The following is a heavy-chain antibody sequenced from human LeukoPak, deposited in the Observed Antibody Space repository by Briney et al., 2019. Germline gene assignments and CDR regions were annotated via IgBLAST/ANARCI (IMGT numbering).Heavy chain of an antibody. Sequence: SGGSLRLSCAASGFTFSSSAMSWVRQVPGKGLEWVSGISASGGSTYYADSVRGRFTISRDNSKNTLYVQMNSLRDEDTAVYYCARESSIAANDAFDIWGQGTMVTVSS. V-gene: IGHV3-23*01. CDR1: GFTFSSSA. CDR2: ISASGGST. D-gene: IGHD6-6*01. CDR3: ARESSIAANDAFDI. J-gene: IGHJ3*02.